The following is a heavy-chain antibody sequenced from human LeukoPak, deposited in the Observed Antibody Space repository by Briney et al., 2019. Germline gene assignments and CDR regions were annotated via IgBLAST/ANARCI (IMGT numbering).Heavy chain of an antibody. CDR2: INRGGSRT. D-gene: IGHD5-18*01. CDR1: GFTFSNHW. V-gene: IGHV3-74*01. J-gene: IGHJ4*02. CDR3: ARGGSDTAMAHDY. Sequence: GGSLRLSCAASGFTFSNHWMHWVRQAPGKGLMWVSRINRGGSRTDYADSVKGRFTVSRDDAKNTLYLQLNSLRAEDTAVYFCARGGSDTAMAHDYWGQGTLVTVSS.